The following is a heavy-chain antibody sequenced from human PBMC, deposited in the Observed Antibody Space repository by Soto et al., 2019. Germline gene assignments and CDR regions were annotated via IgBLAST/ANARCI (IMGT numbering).Heavy chain of an antibody. V-gene: IGHV3-23*01. CDR2: IAETGSST. Sequence: GGSLRLSCATSGLNFNGYTMSWVRQAPGQGLEWVSGIAETGSSTYYADSVKGRFTISRDNSENTLYLQMNNLRAEDTAIYYCTSDSYSTMIIVRFDYWGHGTLVTVSS. CDR3: TSDSYSTMIIVRFDY. D-gene: IGHD3-22*01. CDR1: GLNFNGYT. J-gene: IGHJ4*01.